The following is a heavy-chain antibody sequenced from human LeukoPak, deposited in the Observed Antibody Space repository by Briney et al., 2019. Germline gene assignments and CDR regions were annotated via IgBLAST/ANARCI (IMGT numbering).Heavy chain of an antibody. Sequence: SETLSLTCTVSGGSISYSSYYWGWIRQPPGKGLEWIGSIHYSGSTYYNPSLKSRLTISADTSKNQFSLRLSSVTAADTAVYYCVRVDNGGNYFDYWGQGTLVTVSS. CDR3: VRVDNGGNYFDY. J-gene: IGHJ4*02. CDR2: IHYSGST. D-gene: IGHD4-23*01. CDR1: GGSISYSSYY. V-gene: IGHV4-39*07.